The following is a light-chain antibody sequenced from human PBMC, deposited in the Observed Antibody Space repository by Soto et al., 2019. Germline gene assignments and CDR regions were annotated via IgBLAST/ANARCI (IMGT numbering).Light chain of an antibody. CDR3: SSYAGTSPVV. CDR1: SSDIGGYNY. CDR2: EVS. V-gene: IGLV2-14*01. J-gene: IGLJ3*02. Sequence: QSVLTQPASVSGSPGQSITISCTGTSSDIGGYNYVSWYQQHPGKAPKLIIYEVSNRPSGVSNRFSGSKSGNTASLIISGLQAEDEADYSCSSYAGTSPVVFGGGTQLTVL.